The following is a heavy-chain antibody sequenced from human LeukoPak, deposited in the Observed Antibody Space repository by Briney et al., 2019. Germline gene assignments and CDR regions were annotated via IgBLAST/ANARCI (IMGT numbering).Heavy chain of an antibody. CDR3: ARGHDYVEPETDAFDI. CDR2: IIPILGIA. CDR1: GGTFSSYA. D-gene: IGHD3-16*01. Sequence: SVKVSCKASGGTFSSYAISWVRQAPGQGLEWMGRIIPILGIANYAQKFQGRVTITADKSTSTAYMELSSLRSEDTAVYYCARGHDYVEPETDAFDIWGQGTMVTVSS. V-gene: IGHV1-69*04. J-gene: IGHJ3*02.